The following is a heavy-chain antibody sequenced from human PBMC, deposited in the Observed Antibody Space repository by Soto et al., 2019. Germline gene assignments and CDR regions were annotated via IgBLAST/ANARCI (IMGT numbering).Heavy chain of an antibody. CDR2: ISYDGSNK. J-gene: IGHJ3*02. CDR1: GFTFSSYA. D-gene: IGHD6-6*01. Sequence: GGSLRLSCAASGFTFSSYAMHWVRQAPGKGLEWVAVISYDGSNKYYADSVKGRFTISRDNSKNTLYLQMNSLRAEDTAVYYCARSRNSSSSGRGAFDIWGQGTMVTVSS. CDR3: ARSRNSSSSGRGAFDI. V-gene: IGHV3-30*04.